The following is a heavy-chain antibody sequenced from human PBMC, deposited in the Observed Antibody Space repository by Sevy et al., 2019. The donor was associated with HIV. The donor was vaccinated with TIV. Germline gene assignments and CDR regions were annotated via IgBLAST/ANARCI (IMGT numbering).Heavy chain of an antibody. CDR1: GFTFDDYT. V-gene: IGHV3-43*01. CDR3: AKARYSSGPLGYFQH. J-gene: IGHJ1*01. D-gene: IGHD6-19*01. CDR2: ISWDGRST. Sequence: GGSLRLSCAASGFTFDDYTMHWVRQAPGKGLEWVSLISWDGRSTYYADSVKGRFTISRDNSKNSLYLQMNSLRTEDTALYYCAKARYSSGPLGYFQHWGQGTLVTVSS.